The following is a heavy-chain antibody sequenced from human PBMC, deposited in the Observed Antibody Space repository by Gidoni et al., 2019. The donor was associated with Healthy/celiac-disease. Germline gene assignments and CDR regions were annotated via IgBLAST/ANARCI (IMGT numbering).Heavy chain of an antibody. D-gene: IGHD6-13*01. CDR2: IYYSGST. CDR1: GGPISSGGYY. CDR3: ARTQYSSSLSGGMDV. V-gene: IGHV4-31*03. J-gene: IGHJ6*02. Sequence: QVQLLESGPGLVKPSQTLSLPCTVSGGPISSGGYYWSWIRQHPGKGLEWIGYIYYSGSTYYNPSLKSRVTISVDTSKNQFSLKLSSVTAADTAVYYCARTQYSSSLSGGMDVWGQGTTVTVSS.